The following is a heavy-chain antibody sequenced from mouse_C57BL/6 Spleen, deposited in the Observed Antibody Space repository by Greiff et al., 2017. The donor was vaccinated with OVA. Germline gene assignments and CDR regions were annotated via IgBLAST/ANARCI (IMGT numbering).Heavy chain of an antibody. Sequence: EVKVVESGGGLVKPGGSLKLSCAASGFTFSDYGMHWIRQAPEKGLEWVAYISSGSNTIYYADTVKGLFTISRDNAKNTLFLQMTSLRSEDTAMYYCATGTWFTYWGQGTLVTVSA. CDR2: ISSGSNTI. CDR3: ATGTWFTY. D-gene: IGHD4-1*01. CDR1: GFTFSDYG. J-gene: IGHJ3*01. V-gene: IGHV5-17*01.